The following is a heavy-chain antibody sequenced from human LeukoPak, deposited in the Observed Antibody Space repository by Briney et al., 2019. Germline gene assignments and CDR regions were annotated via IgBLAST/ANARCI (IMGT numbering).Heavy chain of an antibody. V-gene: IGHV1-24*01. CDR1: GYTLTELS. CDR3: ATWNYYDSSGYYQYFDY. Sequence: GASVKVSCKVSGYTLTELSMHWVRQAPGKGLEWMGGFDPEDGETIYAQKFQGRVTMTEDTSTDTAYMELSGLRSEDTAVYYCATWNYYDSSGYYQYFDYWGQEPRSPSPQ. CDR2: FDPEDGET. D-gene: IGHD3-22*01. J-gene: IGHJ4*01.